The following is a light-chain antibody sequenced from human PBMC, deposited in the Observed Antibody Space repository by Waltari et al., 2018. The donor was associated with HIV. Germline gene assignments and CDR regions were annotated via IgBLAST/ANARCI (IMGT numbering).Light chain of an antibody. V-gene: IGLV1-51*01. CDR1: RSNIASNY. CDR3: GTWDTSLIAWI. Sequence: QSVLTQPPSVSATPGQKVHISCSGSRSNIASNYYSWSQPFPGTVPKVLIYDNHKRSSGIPDRFSGSKSGTSATLDISGLQTGDEAHYYCGTWDTSLIAWIFGTGTKVTVL. CDR2: DNH. J-gene: IGLJ1*01.